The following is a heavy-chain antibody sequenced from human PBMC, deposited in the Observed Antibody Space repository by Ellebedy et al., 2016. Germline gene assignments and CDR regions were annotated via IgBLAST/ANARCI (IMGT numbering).Heavy chain of an antibody. J-gene: IGHJ5*02. Sequence: SETLSLTCSVSGVSMSDFPWTWIRQSPEKGLEWIGYIYDSVNTNYNPSLKSRVTISVDTSKNQFSLDLSSVTAADTAVYYCARFVALNWFDPWGQGTLVIVPS. CDR1: GVSMSDFP. CDR3: ARFVALNWFDP. CDR2: IYDSVNT. V-gene: IGHV4-59*01. D-gene: IGHD6-6*01.